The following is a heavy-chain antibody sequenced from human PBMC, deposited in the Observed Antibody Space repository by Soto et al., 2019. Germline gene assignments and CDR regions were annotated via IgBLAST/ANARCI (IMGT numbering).Heavy chain of an antibody. D-gene: IGHD6-19*01. J-gene: IGHJ4*02. CDR2: INAGNGNT. CDR1: GYTFTSYA. CDR3: AMGRLYSSGWYVFFDY. Sequence: ASVKVSCKASGYTFTSYAMHWVRQAPGQRLEWMGWINAGNGNTKYSQKFQGRVTITRDTSASTAYMELSSLRSEDTAVYYCAMGRLYSSGWYVFFDYWGQGTLVTVSS. V-gene: IGHV1-3*01.